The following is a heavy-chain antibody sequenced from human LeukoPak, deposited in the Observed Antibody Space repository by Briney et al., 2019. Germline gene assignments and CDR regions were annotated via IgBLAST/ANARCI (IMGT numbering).Heavy chain of an antibody. Sequence: SETLSLTCSAYAGSFSGYYWSWIRQPPGKGLEWIGEINHSGSTNYNPSLKSRVTISVDTSKNQFSLKLSSVTAADTAVYYCATFRHAYYYGSGSSKYFQHWGQGTLVTVCS. CDR2: INHSGST. J-gene: IGHJ1*01. D-gene: IGHD3-10*01. V-gene: IGHV4-34*01. CDR3: ATFRHAYYYGSGSSKYFQH. CDR1: AGSFSGYY.